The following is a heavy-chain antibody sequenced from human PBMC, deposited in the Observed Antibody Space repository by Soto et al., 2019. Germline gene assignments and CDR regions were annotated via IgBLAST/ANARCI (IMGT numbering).Heavy chain of an antibody. CDR3: AAVPLTAMVSYYFDY. V-gene: IGHV1-58*01. Sequence: GASVKVSCKASGFTFTSSAVQWVRQARGQRLEWIGWIVVGSGNTNYAQKFQERVTITRDMSTSTAYMELSSLRSEDTAVYYCAAVPLTAMVSYYFDYRGQGTLVTV. CDR2: IVVGSGNT. J-gene: IGHJ4*02. CDR1: GFTFTSSA. D-gene: IGHD5-18*01.